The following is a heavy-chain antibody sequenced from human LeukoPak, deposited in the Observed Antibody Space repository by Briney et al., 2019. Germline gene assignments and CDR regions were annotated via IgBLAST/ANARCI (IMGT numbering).Heavy chain of an antibody. Sequence: GASVKASCKASGYTFTGYYMHWVRQAPGQGLEWMGWINPNSGGTNYAQKFQGRFTMTRDTSISTAYMELSRLRSDDTAVYYCARGTYGDLPHFDYWGQGTLVTVSS. CDR3: ARGTYGDLPHFDY. CDR2: INPNSGGT. V-gene: IGHV1-2*02. D-gene: IGHD4-17*01. CDR1: GYTFTGYY. J-gene: IGHJ4*02.